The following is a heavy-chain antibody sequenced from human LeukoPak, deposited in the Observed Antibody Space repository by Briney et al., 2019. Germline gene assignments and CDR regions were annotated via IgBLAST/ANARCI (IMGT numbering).Heavy chain of an antibody. Sequence: ASVKVSCKASGYTFTGYYMHWVRQAPGQGLEWMRWINPNSGGTNYAQKFQGRVTMTRDTSISTAYMELSRLRSDDTAVYYCAREVVVVPAAIGTGGFDPWGQGSLVTVSS. V-gene: IGHV1-2*02. CDR2: INPNSGGT. CDR3: AREVVVVPAAIGTGGFDP. J-gene: IGHJ5*02. D-gene: IGHD2-2*01. CDR1: GYTFTGYY.